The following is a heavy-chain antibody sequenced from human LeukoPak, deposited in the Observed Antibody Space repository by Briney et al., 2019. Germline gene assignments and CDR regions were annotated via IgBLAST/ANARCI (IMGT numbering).Heavy chain of an antibody. CDR1: GFTFSGST. J-gene: IGHJ4*02. D-gene: IGHD3-22*01. CDR3: SRAYDTTGYYYIDY. CDR2: IRSKAKSFAT. Sequence: PGGSLRLSCAASGFTFSGSTVHWVRQASGKGLEWVGRIRSKAKSFATAYAASVTGRFTISRDDSDNTAYLQMNSLKTEDTAVYYCSRAYDTTGYYYIDYWGRGTLVTVSS. V-gene: IGHV3-73*01.